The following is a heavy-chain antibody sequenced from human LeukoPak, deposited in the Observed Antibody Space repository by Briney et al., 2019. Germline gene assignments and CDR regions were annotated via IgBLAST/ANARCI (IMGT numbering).Heavy chain of an antibody. J-gene: IGHJ5*02. V-gene: IGHV4-59*08. Sequence: PSETLSLTCTVSGGSISSYYWSWIRQPPGKGLEWIGYIYYSGSTNYNPSLKSRVTISVDTSKNQFSLKLISVTAADTAVYYCARQRRGSRLGDWFDPWGQGTLVTVSS. D-gene: IGHD1-26*01. CDR2: IYYSGST. CDR1: GGSISSYY. CDR3: ARQRRGSRLGDWFDP.